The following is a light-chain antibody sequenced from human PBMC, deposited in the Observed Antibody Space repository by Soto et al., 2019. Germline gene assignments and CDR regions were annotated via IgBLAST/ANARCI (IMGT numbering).Light chain of an antibody. CDR3: QQYGSSGT. V-gene: IGKV3-20*01. J-gene: IGKJ1*01. CDR1: QRVSSGY. CDR2: GAS. Sequence: EIVLTQSPGTLSLSPGERATLSCRASQRVSSGYLAWYQQKPGQAPRLLIYGASNRATDIPDRFSGRGSGTDFTLTISRLEPEDFAVYYCQQYGSSGTFGQGTKVDNK.